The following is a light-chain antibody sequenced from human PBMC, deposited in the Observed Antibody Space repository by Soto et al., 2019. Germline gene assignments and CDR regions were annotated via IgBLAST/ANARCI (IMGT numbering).Light chain of an antibody. CDR2: GVS. CDR1: NSDVGGYNY. CDR3: CSYVDTDTWV. Sequence: QSVLTQPRSVSGSPGQSGTISYTGTNSDVGGYNYVSWYQQYPGKAPKLMISGVSERPSGVPDRFSGSKSGNTASLTISGLQAEDEADYYCCSYVDTDTWVFGGGTKLTVL. V-gene: IGLV2-11*01. J-gene: IGLJ3*02.